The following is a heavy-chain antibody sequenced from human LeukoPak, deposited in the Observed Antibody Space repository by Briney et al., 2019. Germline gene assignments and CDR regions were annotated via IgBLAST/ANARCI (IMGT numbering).Heavy chain of an antibody. J-gene: IGHJ5*02. D-gene: IGHD2-21*02. V-gene: IGHV3-23*01. Sequence: PGGTLRLSCAASGVFFSTCAMSWVRHAPGQGLERVSAISTNGDTSYYADSAMSRLTISRDNSRNTLKLQMSSLGAEDTAIYYRAKGKMTAYLSWFDPWGQGTLVTVSS. CDR1: GVFFSTCA. CDR3: AKGKMTAYLSWFDP. CDR2: ISTNGDTS.